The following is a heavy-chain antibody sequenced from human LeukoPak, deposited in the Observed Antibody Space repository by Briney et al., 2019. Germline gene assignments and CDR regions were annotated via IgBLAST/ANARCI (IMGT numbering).Heavy chain of an antibody. J-gene: IGHJ4*02. CDR1: GYNFASYT. CDR2: INGDNGNT. D-gene: IGHD3-10*01. Sequence: ASVKVSCKTSGYNFASYTMHWLRQAPGQSPEWMGSINGDNGNTKYSEKFQGRVTFTRDTSASSAYMELSRLRSEDTAVYYCARSSSGTYHYWGQGTLVTISS. V-gene: IGHV1-3*01. CDR3: ARSSSGTYHY.